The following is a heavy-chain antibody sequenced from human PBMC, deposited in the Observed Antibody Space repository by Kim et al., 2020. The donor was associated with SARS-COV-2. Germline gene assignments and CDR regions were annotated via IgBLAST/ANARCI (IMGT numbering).Heavy chain of an antibody. J-gene: IGHJ6*02. V-gene: IGHV3-23*01. D-gene: IGHD2-2*02. Sequence: ADSVKGRFTISRDNSKNTLYLQMNGLRVEDTAVYYCAKGATASCYSALGVWGQGTTVTVSS. CDR3: AKGATASCYSALGV.